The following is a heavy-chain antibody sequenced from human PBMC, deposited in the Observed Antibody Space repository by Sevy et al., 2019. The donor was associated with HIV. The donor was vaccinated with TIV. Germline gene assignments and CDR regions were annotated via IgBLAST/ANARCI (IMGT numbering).Heavy chain of an antibody. CDR2: ISSSSSTI. D-gene: IGHD3-3*01. Sequence: GGSLRLSCAASGFTFSSYSMNWVRQAPGKGLEWVSYISSSSSTIYYADSVKGRFTISRDNAKNSLYLQMNSLRDEDTAVYYCAREGELRFLEWDYYFDYWGQGTLVTVSS. CDR3: AREGELRFLEWDYYFDY. J-gene: IGHJ4*02. CDR1: GFTFSSYS. V-gene: IGHV3-48*02.